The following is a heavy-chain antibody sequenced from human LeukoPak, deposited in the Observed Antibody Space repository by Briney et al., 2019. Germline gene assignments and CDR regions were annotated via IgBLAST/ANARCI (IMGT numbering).Heavy chain of an antibody. J-gene: IGHJ4*02. CDR2: IYSGGST. CDR1: GFTVSSSN. V-gene: IGHV3-53*01. CDR3: AKEEQQFDYFDY. Sequence: GGSLRLSCAASGFTVSSSNMNWVRQAPGKGLEWISVIYSGGSTHYADSVKGRFTISRDNSKNTLFLQMNTLRAEDTAVYYCAKEEQQFDYFDYWGQGTLVTASS. D-gene: IGHD6-6*01.